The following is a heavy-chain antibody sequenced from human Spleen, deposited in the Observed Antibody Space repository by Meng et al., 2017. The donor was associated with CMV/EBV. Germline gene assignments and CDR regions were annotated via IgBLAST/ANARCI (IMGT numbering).Heavy chain of an antibody. Sequence: ASVKVSCKASGYTFTNYDFNWVRQATGQGLEWMGWMNPSTGATGYAQKFQGRVTMTGDTSISTAYMELSSLRSEDTAVYYCARGGSSTSHYYYYGMDVWGQGTTVTVSS. CDR1: GYTFTNYD. CDR2: MNPSTGAT. V-gene: IGHV1-8*01. CDR3: ARGGSSTSHYYYYGMDV. D-gene: IGHD2-2*01. J-gene: IGHJ6*02.